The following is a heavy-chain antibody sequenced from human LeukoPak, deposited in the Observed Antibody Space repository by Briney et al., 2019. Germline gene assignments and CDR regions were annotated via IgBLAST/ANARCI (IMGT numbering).Heavy chain of an antibody. Sequence: ASVKVSCKASGYTFTSYDINWVRQATGQGLEWMGWMNPNSGNTGYAQKFQGRVTITRNTSISTAYMELSSLRSEDTAVYYCARGPWRNYDFWSGYARDAFDIWGQGTMVTVSS. J-gene: IGHJ3*02. CDR1: GYTFTSYD. V-gene: IGHV1-8*03. D-gene: IGHD3-3*01. CDR2: MNPNSGNT. CDR3: ARGPWRNYDFWSGYARDAFDI.